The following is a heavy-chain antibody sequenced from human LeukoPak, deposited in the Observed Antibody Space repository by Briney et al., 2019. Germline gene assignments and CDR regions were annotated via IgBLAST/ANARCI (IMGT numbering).Heavy chain of an antibody. V-gene: IGHV3-30*03. D-gene: IGHD3-22*01. J-gene: IGHJ4*02. CDR2: ISYDGSNK. Sequence: GGSLRLSCAASGFTFSSYGMHWVRQAPGKGLEWVAVISYDGSNKYYADSVKGRFTISRDNAKNSLYLQMNSLRAEDTAVYYCARDLGHYYDSVGNDYFDYWGQGTLVTVSS. CDR3: ARDLGHYYDSVGNDYFDY. CDR1: GFTFSSYG.